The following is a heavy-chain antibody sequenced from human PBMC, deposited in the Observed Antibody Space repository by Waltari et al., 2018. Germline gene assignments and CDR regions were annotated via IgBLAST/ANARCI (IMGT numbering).Heavy chain of an antibody. V-gene: IGHV3-74*01. D-gene: IGHD6-25*01. CDR2: IDSTGGST. CDR3: ASLSAPIDY. J-gene: IGHJ4*02. Sequence: EVLLVESGGGVVQPGGSLTLSCATSGSLFSGPWMHWVRQSPGKGLVWVSEIDSTGGSTTYADAVGGRFTISRDNDKNTIYLHMNSLRAEDTALYYCASLSAPIDYWGQGTLVTVSS. CDR1: GSLFSGPW.